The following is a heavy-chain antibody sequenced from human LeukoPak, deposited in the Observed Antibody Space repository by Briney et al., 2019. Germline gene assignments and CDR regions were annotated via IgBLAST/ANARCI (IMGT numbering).Heavy chain of an antibody. D-gene: IGHD2-15*01. CDR3: ARGDCSGGSCYSNY. CDR2: MNPNSGNT. Sequence: SVKVSCKASGYTFTSYDINWVRQATGQGLEWMGWMNPNSGNTGYAQKFQGRVTMTRNTSISTAYMELSSLRSEDTAVYYCARGDCSGGSCYSNYWGQGTLVTVSS. V-gene: IGHV1-8*01. J-gene: IGHJ4*02. CDR1: GYTFTSYD.